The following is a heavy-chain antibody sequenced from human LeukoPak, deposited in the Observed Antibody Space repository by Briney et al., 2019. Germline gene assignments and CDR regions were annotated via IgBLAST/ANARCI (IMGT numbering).Heavy chain of an antibody. D-gene: IGHD1-7*01. CDR3: ARGQTTFGP. V-gene: IGHV3-23*01. J-gene: IGHJ5*02. Sequence: GGSLRLSCAASGFTFSSYAMSWVRQAPGKGLEWVSAISGSGGSTYYADSVKGRFTISRDNAKNSLFLQMNSLTAEDTAVYYCARGQTTFGPWGQGTLVTVSS. CDR1: GFTFSSYA. CDR2: ISGSGGST.